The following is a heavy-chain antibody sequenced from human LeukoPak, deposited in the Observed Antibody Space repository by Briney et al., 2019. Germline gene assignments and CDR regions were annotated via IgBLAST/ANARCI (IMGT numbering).Heavy chain of an antibody. Sequence: ASETLSLTCAVYGGSFSGYYWSWIHRPPGKGLEWIGEINHSGSTNYNPSLKSRVTISVDTSKNQFSLKLSSVTAADTAVYYCARVLKGMVRGVKIFYYMDVWGKGTTVTVSS. CDR1: GGSFSGYY. D-gene: IGHD3-10*01. CDR3: ARVLKGMVRGVKIFYYMDV. J-gene: IGHJ6*03. CDR2: INHSGST. V-gene: IGHV4-34*01.